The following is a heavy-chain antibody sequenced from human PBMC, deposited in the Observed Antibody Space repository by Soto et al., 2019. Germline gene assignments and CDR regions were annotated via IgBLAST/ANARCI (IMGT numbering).Heavy chain of an antibody. V-gene: IGHV3-30*18. CDR1: GFTFSSYG. J-gene: IGHJ6*02. CDR3: AKESRGYSGYDISYYYYYGMDV. Sequence: GGSLRLSCAASGFTFSSYGMHWVRQAPGKGLEWVAVISNDGSKKHYAEYVKGRFTISRDKTKNTLYLQMNSLRAEDTAVYYYAKESRGYSGYDISYYYYYGMDVWGQGTTVTVSS. CDR2: ISNDGSKK. D-gene: IGHD5-12*01.